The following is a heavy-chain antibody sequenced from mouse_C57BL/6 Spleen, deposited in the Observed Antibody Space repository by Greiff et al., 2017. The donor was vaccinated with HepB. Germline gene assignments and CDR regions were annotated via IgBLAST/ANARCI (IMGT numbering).Heavy chain of an antibody. D-gene: IGHD2-1*01. Sequence: EVQLVESGGDLVKPGGSLKLSCAASGFTFSSYGMSWVRQTPDKRLAWVATISSGGSYTYYPDSVKGRFTISRDNANNTLYRQLSSLKTEDTAMYYCARGRVYYGNYTFFDYWGQGTTLTVSS. CDR1: GFTFSSYG. J-gene: IGHJ2*01. CDR2: ISSGGSYT. CDR3: ARGRVYYGNYTFFDY. V-gene: IGHV5-6*01.